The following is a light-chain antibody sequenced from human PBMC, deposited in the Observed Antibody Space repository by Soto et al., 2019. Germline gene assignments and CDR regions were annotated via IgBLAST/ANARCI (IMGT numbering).Light chain of an antibody. J-gene: IGLJ2*01. Sequence: QSALTQPASVSGSPGQSITISCTGTSSDVGGYKYVSWYQQHPGKAPKLMIYEVSNRPSGVSNRFSGSKSGNTASLTISGLLAEDEADYYCTSYTSSSTRLFGGGTQLTVL. V-gene: IGLV2-14*01. CDR2: EVS. CDR1: SSDVGGYKY. CDR3: TSYTSSSTRL.